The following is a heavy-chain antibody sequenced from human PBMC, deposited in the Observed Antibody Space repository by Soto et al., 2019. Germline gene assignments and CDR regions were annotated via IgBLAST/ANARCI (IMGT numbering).Heavy chain of an antibody. Sequence: PAETLSLTCSVSDSSMSPYYCTFFGHAPGKGLEWIGHLLYRGTATYNPALKGRVTISLDTSKKQVSLKLSSVIAADTAVYYCAREKDLILGGYAFGYWGPGTLVTVSS. CDR2: LLYRGTA. J-gene: IGHJ4*02. V-gene: IGHV4-59*01. D-gene: IGHD1-26*01. CDR3: AREKDLILGGYAFGY. CDR1: DSSMSPYY.